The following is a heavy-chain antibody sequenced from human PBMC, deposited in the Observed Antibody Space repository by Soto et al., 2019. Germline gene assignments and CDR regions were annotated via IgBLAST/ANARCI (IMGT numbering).Heavy chain of an antibody. Sequence: QITLKESGPTLVRPAQTLTLTCDFSGFSLSTYHMGVAWLSQPPGQALEWLALLYWDDDKRYRPSLKDRLAISKHTSNTQVVRTITNIEPGDSATYFCAHAGDYDMLTFDHWGPGTLVTVSS. CDR1: GFSLSTYHMG. J-gene: IGHJ4*01. CDR3: AHAGDYDMLTFDH. V-gene: IGHV2-5*02. D-gene: IGHD4-17*01. CDR2: LYWDDDK.